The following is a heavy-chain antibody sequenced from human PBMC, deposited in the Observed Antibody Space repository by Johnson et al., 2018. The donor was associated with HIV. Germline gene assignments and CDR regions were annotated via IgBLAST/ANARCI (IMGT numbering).Heavy chain of an antibody. CDR3: ARSPLYDTTVFDI. CDR1: GFSFSSYD. J-gene: IGHJ3*02. D-gene: IGHD4-11*01. V-gene: IGHV3-13*01. Sequence: VQLVESGGGVVRPGESLRLSCAASGFSFSSYDMHWVRQATGKNLEWVSDIGIAGDTYYPGSVKGRFTISRENAKNSLYLQMNSLRVGDTAVYYCARSPLYDTTVFDIWGQGTMVTVSS. CDR2: IGIAGDT.